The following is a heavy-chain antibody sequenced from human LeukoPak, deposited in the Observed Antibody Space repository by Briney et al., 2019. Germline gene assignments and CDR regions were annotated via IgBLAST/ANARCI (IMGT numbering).Heavy chain of an antibody. CDR1: GYTFTSYD. Sequence: ASVKVSCKASGYTFTSYDINWVRQATGQGLEWMGWMNPNSGNTGYAQKFQGRVTMTRNTSVSTAYMELSRLRSDDTAVYYCARGQRTGDDAFDIWGQGTMVTVS. J-gene: IGHJ3*02. D-gene: IGHD7-27*01. CDR3: ARGQRTGDDAFDI. CDR2: MNPNSGNT. V-gene: IGHV1-8*01.